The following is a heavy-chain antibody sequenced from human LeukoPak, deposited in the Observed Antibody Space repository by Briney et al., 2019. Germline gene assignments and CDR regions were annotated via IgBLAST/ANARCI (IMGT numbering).Heavy chain of an antibody. Sequence: SETLSLTCAVYGGSFSGYYWSWIRQPPGKGLEWIGEINHRGSTNYNPSLKSRVTVSLDTSKNQFSLKLSSVTAADTAVYYCARRMITFGGADFDYWGQGTLVTVSS. V-gene: IGHV4-34*01. CDR3: ARRMITFGGADFDY. D-gene: IGHD3-16*01. J-gene: IGHJ4*02. CDR1: GGSFSGYY. CDR2: INHRGST.